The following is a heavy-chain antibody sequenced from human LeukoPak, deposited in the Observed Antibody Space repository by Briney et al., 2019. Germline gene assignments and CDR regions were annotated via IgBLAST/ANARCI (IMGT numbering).Heavy chain of an antibody. D-gene: IGHD4-17*01. J-gene: IGHJ4*02. CDR1: GFTFSSYE. CDR3: ARDNGDYGSLGY. CDR2: ISSSGSTI. V-gene: IGHV3-48*03. Sequence: GGSLRLSCAASGFTFSSYEMNWVRQAPGKGLEWVSYISSSGSTIYYADSVKGRFTISRDNAKNSLYLQMNSLRAEDTAVYYCARDNGDYGSLGYWGQGTLVTVSS.